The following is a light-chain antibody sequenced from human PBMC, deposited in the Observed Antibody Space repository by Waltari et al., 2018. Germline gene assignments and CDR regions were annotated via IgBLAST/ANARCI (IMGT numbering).Light chain of an antibody. V-gene: IGLV2-14*01. CDR2: EVS. Sequence: QSALTQPASVSGSPGQSITIPCTGTSSDVGGYNYVSWYQQHPGKAPKRMIYEVSNRPSGVSNRFSGSKSGNTASLTISGLQAEDEADYYCSSYTSSSTPWVFGGGTKLTVL. CDR1: SSDVGGYNY. CDR3: SSYTSSSTPWV. J-gene: IGLJ3*02.